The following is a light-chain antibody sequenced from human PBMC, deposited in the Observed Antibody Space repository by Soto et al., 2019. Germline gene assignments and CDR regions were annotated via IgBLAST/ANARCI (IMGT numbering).Light chain of an antibody. CDR2: DAS. CDR1: QSVSSSY. J-gene: IGKJ5*01. Sequence: EILLTQSPGTLSLSPGERATLSCRASQSVSSSYLAWYQQKPGQAPRLLIYDASTRATGISARFSGSGSGTECTLTISSLPSEDFEVYYCQQYHNWPITFGQGTRLEI. V-gene: IGKV3-15*01. CDR3: QQYHNWPIT.